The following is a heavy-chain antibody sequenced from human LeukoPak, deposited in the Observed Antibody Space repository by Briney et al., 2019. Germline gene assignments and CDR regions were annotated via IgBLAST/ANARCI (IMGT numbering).Heavy chain of an antibody. CDR2: IYWNDDK. Sequence: ESGPTLVKPTQTLTLTCTFSGFSLSTSGVGVGWIRQPPGKALYWLALIYWNDDKRSSPSLKSRLTITKDTSKNQVVLTMTNMDPVDTVTYYCAHSTTRCFDYWGQGTLVTVSS. J-gene: IGHJ4*02. V-gene: IGHV2-5*01. D-gene: IGHD1-1*01. CDR1: GFSLSTSGVG. CDR3: AHSTTRCFDY.